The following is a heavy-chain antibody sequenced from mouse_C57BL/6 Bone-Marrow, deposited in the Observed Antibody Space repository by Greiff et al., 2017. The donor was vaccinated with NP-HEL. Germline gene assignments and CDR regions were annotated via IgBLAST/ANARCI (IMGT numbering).Heavy chain of an antibody. CDR3: ARRRDYGSSYYFDY. CDR1: GYTFTSYW. D-gene: IGHD1-1*01. Sequence: VQLQQSGAELVKPGASVKMSCKASGYTFTSYWITWVKQRPGQGLEWIGDIYPGSGSTNYNEKFKSKATLTVDTSSSTAYMQLSSLTSEDSAVYYCARRRDYGSSYYFDYWGQGTTLTVSS. V-gene: IGHV1-55*01. J-gene: IGHJ2*01. CDR2: IYPGSGST.